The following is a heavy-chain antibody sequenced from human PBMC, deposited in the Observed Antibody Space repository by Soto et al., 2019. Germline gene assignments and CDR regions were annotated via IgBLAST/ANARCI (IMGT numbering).Heavy chain of an antibody. CDR1: GFTFDDYA. D-gene: IGHD7-27*01. CDR2: ISWNSGTI. J-gene: IGHJ2*01. Sequence: EVQLVESGGGLVQPGRSLRLSCAASGFTFDDYAMHWVRQAPGKGLEWVSGISWNSGTIDYADSVKGRFTISRDNAKNSLYLQMNSLRAEDTAFYYCAKDICPGAYWYFDLWGRGTLVIVSS. V-gene: IGHV3-9*01. CDR3: AKDICPGAYWYFDL.